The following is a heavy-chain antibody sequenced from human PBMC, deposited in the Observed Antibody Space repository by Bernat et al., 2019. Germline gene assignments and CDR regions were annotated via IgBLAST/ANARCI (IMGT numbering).Heavy chain of an antibody. V-gene: IGHV4-39*01. CDR3: ARHEGSTSWYYYMDV. J-gene: IGHJ6*03. D-gene: IGHD2-2*01. CDR1: GDSISSDSYY. Sequence: QLQLQESGPGLVKPSETLSLTCTVSGDSISSDSYYWSWIRQPPGKGLEWIGSMHYSGTTYHNPSLKSRVTISVDTSKSQFSLELSSLTAADTAVYYCARHEGSTSWYYYMDVWGKGTTVTVSS. CDR2: MHYSGTT.